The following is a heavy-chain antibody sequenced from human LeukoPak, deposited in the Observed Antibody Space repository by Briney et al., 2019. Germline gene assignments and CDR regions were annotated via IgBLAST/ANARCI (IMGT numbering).Heavy chain of an antibody. Sequence: PGGSLRLSCAASGFTFSSYAMYWVRQAPGKGLEWVSGIFGSGGSTHYADSVKGRLTISRDNSKNTVYLPMNSLRAEDTAVYYCAKTTTGYSSGRFPGWPVDYWGQGTLVTVSS. D-gene: IGHD6-19*01. V-gene: IGHV3-23*01. CDR1: GFTFSSYA. CDR2: IFGSGGST. J-gene: IGHJ4*02. CDR3: AKTTTGYSSGRFPGWPVDY.